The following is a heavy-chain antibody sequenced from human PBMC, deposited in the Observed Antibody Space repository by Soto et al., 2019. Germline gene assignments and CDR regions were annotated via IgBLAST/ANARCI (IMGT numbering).Heavy chain of an antibody. CDR2: ISTDKGNT. CDR3: ARDRDWNLDY. CDR1: GYSFTTYG. Sequence: ASVKVSCKASGYSFTTYGMTWVRQAPGQGLEWMGWISTDKGNTKYAQNFQSRATLTTDTSTSTAYMELRSLRSDDTAAYYCARDRDWNLDYWGQGTLVTVSS. V-gene: IGHV1-18*01. D-gene: IGHD2-21*02. J-gene: IGHJ4*02.